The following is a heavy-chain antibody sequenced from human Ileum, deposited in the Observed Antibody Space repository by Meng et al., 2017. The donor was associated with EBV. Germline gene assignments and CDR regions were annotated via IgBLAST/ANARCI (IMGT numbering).Heavy chain of an antibody. CDR3: ARDGYSSGSD. CDR1: GGSVSSGGNY. D-gene: IGHD6-19*01. Sequence: VQLQESGPGLLKPSETLSLTCIVSGGSVSSGGNYWSWIRQPPGKGLEWIGYIYNSGSTNYNPSLKSRVTISVDTSKNQFSLKLSSVTAADTAVYYCARDGYSSGSDWGQGTLVTVSS. CDR2: IYNSGST. V-gene: IGHV4-61*08. J-gene: IGHJ4*02.